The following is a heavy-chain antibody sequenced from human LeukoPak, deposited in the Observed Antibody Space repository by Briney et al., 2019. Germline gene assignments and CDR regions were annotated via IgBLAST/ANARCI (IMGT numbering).Heavy chain of an antibody. CDR1: GYTFTGYY. CDR2: INPNSGGT. J-gene: IGHJ5*02. D-gene: IGHD4-17*01. Sequence: ASVKVSCKASGYTFTGYYMHWVRQAPGQGLEWMGWINPNSGGTNCAQKFQGRVTMTRDTSISTAYMELSRLRSDDTAVYYCARERPTVGWFDPWGQGTLVTVSS. V-gene: IGHV1-2*02. CDR3: ARERPTVGWFDP.